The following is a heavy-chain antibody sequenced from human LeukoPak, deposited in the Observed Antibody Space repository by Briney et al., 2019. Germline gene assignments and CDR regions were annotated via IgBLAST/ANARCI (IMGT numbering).Heavy chain of an antibody. CDR1: GFTFSSYG. J-gene: IGHJ5*02. CDR3: ASDFAGP. V-gene: IGHV3-33*01. Sequence: GASLRLSCAASGFTFSSYGVHWVRQAPGKGLEWVAVISHDGSNTYYAQTVKGRVTISRDNSKNTVYLQVNSLRAEDTAVYYCASDFAGPWGQGTLVTVSS. CDR2: ISHDGSNT.